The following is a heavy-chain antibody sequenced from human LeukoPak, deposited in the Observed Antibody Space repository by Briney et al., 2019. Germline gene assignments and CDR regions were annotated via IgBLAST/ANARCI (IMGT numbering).Heavy chain of an antibody. CDR1: GYTFTSYG. CDR2: ISAYNGNT. J-gene: IGHJ4*02. D-gene: IGHD2-2*01. V-gene: IGHV1-18*01. CDR3: ARDKGVVPAAMPAMAGNNDY. Sequence: ASVKVSCKASGYTFTSYGISWVRQAPGQGLEWMGWISAYNGNTNYAQKLQGRVTMTTDTSTSTAYMELRSLRSDDTAVYYCARDKGVVPAAMPAMAGNNDYWGQGTLVTVSS.